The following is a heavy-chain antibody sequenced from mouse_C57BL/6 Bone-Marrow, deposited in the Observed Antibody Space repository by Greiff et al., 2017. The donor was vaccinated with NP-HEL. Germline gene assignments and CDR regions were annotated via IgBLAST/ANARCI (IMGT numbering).Heavy chain of an antibody. Sequence: QVQLKESGAELVKPGASVKFSCKASGYAFSSYWMNWVKQRPGKGLEWIGQIYPGDGDTNYNGKFKGKATLTADKSSSTAYMQLSSLTSEDSAVYFGARYYGSSYYFDYWGQGTTLTVSS. CDR2: IYPGDGDT. CDR1: GYAFSSYW. J-gene: IGHJ2*01. D-gene: IGHD1-1*01. CDR3: ARYYGSSYYFDY. V-gene: IGHV1-80*01.